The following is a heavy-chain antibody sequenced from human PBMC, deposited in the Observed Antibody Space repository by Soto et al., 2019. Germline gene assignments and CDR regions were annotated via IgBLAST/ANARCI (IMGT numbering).Heavy chain of an antibody. D-gene: IGHD1-26*01. J-gene: IGHJ4*02. CDR3: ATFKVGATTAFDY. CDR1: GGSISSSNW. V-gene: IGHV4-4*02. Sequence: SETLSLTCAVSGGSISSSNWWSWVRQPPGKGLEWIGEIYHSGSTNYNPSLKSRVTISVDKSKNQFSLKLSSVTAADTAVYYCATFKVGATTAFDYWGQGTLVTVSS. CDR2: IYHSGST.